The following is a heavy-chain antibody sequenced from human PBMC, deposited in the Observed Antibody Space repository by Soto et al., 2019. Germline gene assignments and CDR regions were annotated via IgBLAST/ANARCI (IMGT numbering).Heavy chain of an antibody. Sequence: VSVKVSCKVAGYTHTELSMDGVRQAPGKGLEWMGGFDPEDGETIYAQKFQGRVTMTEDTSTDTAYMELSSLRSEDTAVYYCATERFLEWLSRPGYFDYWGQGTLVTVS. CDR2: FDPEDGET. D-gene: IGHD3-3*01. CDR3: ATERFLEWLSRPGYFDY. V-gene: IGHV1-24*01. J-gene: IGHJ4*02. CDR1: GYTHTELS.